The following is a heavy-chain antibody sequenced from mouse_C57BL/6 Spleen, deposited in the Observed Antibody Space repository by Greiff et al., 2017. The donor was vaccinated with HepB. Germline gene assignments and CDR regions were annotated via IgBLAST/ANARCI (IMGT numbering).Heavy chain of an antibody. CDR2: ISNGGGST. D-gene: IGHD2-4*01. V-gene: IGHV5-12*01. CDR1: GFTFSDYY. CDR3: ARQNDYLYYAMDY. Sequence: EVKLQESGGGLVQPGGSLKLSCAASGFTFSDYYMYWVRQTPEKRLEWVAYISNGGGSTYYPDTVKGRFTISRDNAKNTLYLQMSRLKSEDTAMYYCARQNDYLYYAMDYWGQGTSVTVSS. J-gene: IGHJ4*01.